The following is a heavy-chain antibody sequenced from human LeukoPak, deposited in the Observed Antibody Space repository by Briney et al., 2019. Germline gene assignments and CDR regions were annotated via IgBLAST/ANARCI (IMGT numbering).Heavy chain of an antibody. V-gene: IGHV4-59*07. CDR2: IYYSGST. CDR3: ASSHTYQPYYFDY. D-gene: IGHD3-16*01. Sequence: KPSDTLSLTCAVSGGSTSSYYRSWIRQPPGKGLEWIGYIYYSGSTDYNPSLKSRVTISVDTSKNQFSLKLSSVTAADTAVYYCASSHTYQPYYFDYWGQGTLVTVSS. J-gene: IGHJ4*02. CDR1: GGSTSSYY.